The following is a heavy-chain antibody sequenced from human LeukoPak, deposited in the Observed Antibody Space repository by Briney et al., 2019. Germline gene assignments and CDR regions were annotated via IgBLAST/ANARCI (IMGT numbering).Heavy chain of an antibody. Sequence: PSETLSLTCTVSGGSISSSSYYWGWIRQPPGKGLEWIGSIFYSGSTYYNPSLKSRVTISLDTSRNQFSLKLNSVTAADTAVYYCARDSRWQNAFDIWGQGTMVTVSS. CDR2: IFYSGST. D-gene: IGHD2-15*01. J-gene: IGHJ3*02. V-gene: IGHV4-39*07. CDR1: GGSISSSSYY. CDR3: ARDSRWQNAFDI.